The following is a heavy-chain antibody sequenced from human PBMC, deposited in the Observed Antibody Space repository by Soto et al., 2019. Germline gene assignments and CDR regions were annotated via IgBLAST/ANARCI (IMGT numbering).Heavy chain of an antibody. Sequence: QVQLVESGGGVVQPGRSLRLSCTASGFTFGSYGIHWVRQAPGKGLEWLTVISYDGGNTYYADSVKGRFTISRDNSKNTLYLQMNSLRVEDTAMYYCGKDFGGIAVAGFGSLGVDHWGQGALVTVSS. D-gene: IGHD6-19*01. V-gene: IGHV3-30*18. CDR1: GFTFGSYG. CDR3: GKDFGGIAVAGFGSLGVDH. J-gene: IGHJ4*02. CDR2: ISYDGGNT.